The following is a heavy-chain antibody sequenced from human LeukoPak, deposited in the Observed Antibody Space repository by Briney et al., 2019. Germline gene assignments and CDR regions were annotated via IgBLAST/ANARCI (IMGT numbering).Heavy chain of an antibody. D-gene: IGHD6-13*01. Sequence: GGSLRLSCAASGFTFESYWMHWVRQAPGKGLVWVSGINSDGETTRYADSVKGRFTISRDNAKSTLFLQMNSLRVEDTAVYYCAKLSSYWSFDYWGQGSLVTVSS. CDR1: GFTFESYW. CDR2: INSDGETT. CDR3: AKLSSYWSFDY. V-gene: IGHV3-74*01. J-gene: IGHJ4*02.